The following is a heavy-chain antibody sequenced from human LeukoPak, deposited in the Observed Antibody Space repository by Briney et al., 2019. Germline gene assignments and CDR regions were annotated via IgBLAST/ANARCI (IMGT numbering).Heavy chain of an antibody. Sequence: GGALRLSCAASGFDFSAYEMNWVRQAPGKGLEWVAYFAGSDTTKYYADSVRGRFTISRDNAKNSLFLQMNSLRAEDTALYYCTTLGYHLDSWGQGTLVTVSS. CDR1: GFDFSAYE. CDR2: FAGSDTTK. D-gene: IGHD3-22*01. V-gene: IGHV3-48*03. J-gene: IGHJ4*02. CDR3: TTLGYHLDS.